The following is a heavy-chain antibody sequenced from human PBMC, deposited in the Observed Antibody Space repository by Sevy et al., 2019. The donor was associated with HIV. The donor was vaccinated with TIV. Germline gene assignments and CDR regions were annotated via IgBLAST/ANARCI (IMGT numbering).Heavy chain of an antibody. D-gene: IGHD6-19*01. CDR3: AAVAADKGYFNI. J-gene: IGHJ2*01. CDR2: IRSKPKGFTT. V-gene: IGHV3-72*01. Sequence: GGSPRLSCAASGFRLGDLYMDWVRQAPGKGLEWVGRIRSKPKGFTTEYAASVKGRFTISRDDSQNSLYLQMNSLKTDDTARYYCAAVAADKGYFNIWGRGTLVTVSS. CDR1: GFRLGDLY.